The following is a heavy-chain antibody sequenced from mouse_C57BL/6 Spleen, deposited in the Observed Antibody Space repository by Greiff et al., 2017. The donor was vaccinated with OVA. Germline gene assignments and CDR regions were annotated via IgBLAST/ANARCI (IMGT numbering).Heavy chain of an antibody. J-gene: IGHJ3*01. CDR1: GFTFSDYG. CDR2: ISSGSSTI. Sequence: EVKVVESGGGLVKPGGSLKLSCAASGFTFSDYGMHWVRQAPEKGLEWVAYISSGSSTIYYADTVKGRFTISRDNAKNTLFLQMTSLRSEDTAMYYCARCGTLPWFAYWGQGTLVTVSA. V-gene: IGHV5-17*01. D-gene: IGHD1-1*01. CDR3: ARCGTLPWFAY.